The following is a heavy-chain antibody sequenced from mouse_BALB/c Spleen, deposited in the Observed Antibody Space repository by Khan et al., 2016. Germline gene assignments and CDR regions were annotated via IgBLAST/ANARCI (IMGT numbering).Heavy chain of an antibody. CDR1: GYTFSTHW. CDR3: AKWVLGAVDY. D-gene: IGHD4-1*01. V-gene: IGHV1-9*01. Sequence: QVQLQQSGAELVKPGASVKISCKATGYTFSTHWIEWVKQRPGHGLEWIGEILPGSGSVTYNEKFKDKATFTAETSSNTAYMQLSSLTSEDSAVYYCAKWVLGAVDYWGQGTSVTVSS. CDR2: ILPGSGSV. J-gene: IGHJ4*01.